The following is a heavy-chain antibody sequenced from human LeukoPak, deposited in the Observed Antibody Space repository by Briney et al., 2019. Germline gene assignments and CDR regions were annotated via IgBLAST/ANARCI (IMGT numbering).Heavy chain of an antibody. CDR3: ATSGSYSAFDP. CDR2: TRNKANSYST. CDR1: GFTFSSYE. V-gene: IGHV3-72*01. D-gene: IGHD1-26*01. Sequence: GGSLRLSCAASGFTFSSYEMNWVRQAPGKGLEWVGRTRNKANSYSTEYAASVKGRFTISRDDSKNSLYLQMNSLKPEDTAVYYCATSGSYSAFDPWGQGTLVTVSS. J-gene: IGHJ5*02.